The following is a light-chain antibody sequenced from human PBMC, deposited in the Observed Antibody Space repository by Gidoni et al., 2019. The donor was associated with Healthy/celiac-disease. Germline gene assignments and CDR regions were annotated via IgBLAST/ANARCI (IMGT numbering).Light chain of an antibody. CDR3: QQRSNWPLT. V-gene: IGKV3-11*01. Sequence: ELVLTQSPATLSLSPWERATLSCRASQSVSSYLAWYQQKPGQAPRLLIYDASNRATGIPARFSGSGSGTDFTLTISSLEPEDVAVYYCQQRSNWPLTFGGGTKVEIK. J-gene: IGKJ4*01. CDR2: DAS. CDR1: QSVSSY.